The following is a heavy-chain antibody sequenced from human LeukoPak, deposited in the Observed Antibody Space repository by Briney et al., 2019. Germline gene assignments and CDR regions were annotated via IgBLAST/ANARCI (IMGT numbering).Heavy chain of an antibody. CDR1: GYTFTGYY. J-gene: IGHJ6*02. Sequence: ASVKVSCKASGYTFTGYYMHWVRQAPGQGLEWMGWINPNSGGTNYAQKFQGWVTMTRDTSISTAYMELSRLRSDDTAVYYCARALWGYDSSGYYFTQDYYYYGMDVWGQGTTVTVSS. CDR3: ARALWGYDSSGYYFTQDYYYYGMDV. CDR2: INPNSGGT. V-gene: IGHV1-2*04. D-gene: IGHD3-22*01.